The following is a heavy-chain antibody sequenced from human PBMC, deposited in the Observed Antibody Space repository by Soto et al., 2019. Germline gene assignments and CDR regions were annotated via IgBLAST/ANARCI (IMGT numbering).Heavy chain of an antibody. Sequence: SLRLSCAASGFTFDDYAMHWVRQVPGKGLEWVSGISWKSSKIGYADSVNGRFTISRDNAKNSLFLQMNSLRAEDTALYYCAKDVTSDYSGIDYWGQGTLVTVSS. CDR2: ISWKSSKI. CDR1: GFTFDDYA. J-gene: IGHJ4*02. CDR3: AKDVTSDYSGIDY. D-gene: IGHD3-22*01. V-gene: IGHV3-9*01.